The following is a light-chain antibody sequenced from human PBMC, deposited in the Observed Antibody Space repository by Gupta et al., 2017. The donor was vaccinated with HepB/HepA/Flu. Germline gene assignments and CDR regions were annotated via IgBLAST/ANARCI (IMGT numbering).Light chain of an antibody. CDR2: EAS. J-gene: IGKJ4*01. Sequence: EVVLTQSPATLSLSPGERATLSCRASQTVRDSLAWYQQKPGQAPRLLIYEASNRATGVPARFSGSGSGTEFTLTISSLEPEDFAVYYCQQRSYWPLTFGGGTKVEIK. CDR1: QTVRDS. V-gene: IGKV3-11*01. CDR3: QQRSYWPLT.